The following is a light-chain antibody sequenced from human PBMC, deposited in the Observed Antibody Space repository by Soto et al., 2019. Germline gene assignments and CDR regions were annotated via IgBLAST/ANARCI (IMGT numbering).Light chain of an antibody. V-gene: IGLV2-14*01. CDR2: EVS. CDR3: QSYDSSLTVV. Sequence: QSALTQPASVSGSPGQSIAISCTGTSSDIGGYNYVSWYQQHPGKAPKVVIYEVSNRPSGVSNRFSGSKSANTASLTISGLQAEDEADYYCQSYDSSLTVVFGGGTKLTVL. J-gene: IGLJ2*01. CDR1: SSDIGGYNY.